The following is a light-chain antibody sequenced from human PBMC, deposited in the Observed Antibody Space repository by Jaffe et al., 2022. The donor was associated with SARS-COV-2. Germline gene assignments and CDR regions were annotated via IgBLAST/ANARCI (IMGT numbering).Light chain of an antibody. CDR2: QDS. J-gene: IGLJ2*01. V-gene: IGLV3-1*01. Sequence: SYELTQPPSVSLSPGQTASITCSGDKLGEKYACWYQQKPGQSPVLVIYQDSKRPSGIPERFSGSSSGNTATLTISGTQAMDEADYYCQAWDSSTDVVFGGGTKLTVL. CDR3: QAWDSSTDVV. CDR1: KLGEKY.